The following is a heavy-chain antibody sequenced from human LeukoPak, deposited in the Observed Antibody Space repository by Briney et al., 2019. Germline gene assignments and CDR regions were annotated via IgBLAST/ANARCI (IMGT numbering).Heavy chain of an antibody. CDR2: INPNSGGT. D-gene: IGHD3-22*01. J-gene: IGHJ4*02. V-gene: IGHV1-2*02. CDR3: ARVSSRYYDSSGYLQRFDY. CDR1: GYTFTGYY. Sequence: ASVKVSCKTSGYTFTGYYMHWVRQAPGQGLEWMGWINPNSGGTNYAQKFQGRVTMTRDTSISTAYMELIRLRSDDTAVYYCARVSSRYYDSSGYLQRFDYWGQGTLVIVSS.